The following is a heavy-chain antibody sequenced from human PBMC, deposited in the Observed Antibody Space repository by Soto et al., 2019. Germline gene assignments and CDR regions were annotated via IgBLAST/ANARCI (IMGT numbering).Heavy chain of an antibody. CDR3: TRFEIWGSYRSDPHAFDI. J-gene: IGHJ3*02. D-gene: IGHD3-16*02. V-gene: IGHV3-49*03. Sequence: GGSLRLSCTASGFTFGDYAMSWFRQAPGKGLEWVGFIRSKAYGGTTEYAASVKGRFTISRDDSKSIAYLQMNSLKTEDTAVYNCTRFEIWGSYRSDPHAFDIWGQGTMVTVSS. CDR2: IRSKAYGGTT. CDR1: GFTFGDYA.